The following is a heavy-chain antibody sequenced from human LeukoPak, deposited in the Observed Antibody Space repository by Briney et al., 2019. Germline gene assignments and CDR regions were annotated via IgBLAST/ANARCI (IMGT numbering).Heavy chain of an antibody. J-gene: IGHJ4*02. D-gene: IGHD3-3*01. CDR3: AKGLSHYDLWSGYSD. Sequence: GGSLRLSCTASGFPFSRYWMHWVRQAPGKGLEWVSVISTSSGTTHYADSVRGRFTISRDNSKDTLYLQMNSLRAEDTAIYYCAKGLSHYDLWSGYSDWGQGILVTVSS. V-gene: IGHV3-23*01. CDR1: GFPFSRYW. CDR2: ISTSSGTT.